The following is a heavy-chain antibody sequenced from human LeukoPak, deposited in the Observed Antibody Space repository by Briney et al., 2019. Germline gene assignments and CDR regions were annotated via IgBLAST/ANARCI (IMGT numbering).Heavy chain of an antibody. V-gene: IGHV1-46*01. CDR3: ARDVVRGYSGCGRYFDY. J-gene: IGHJ4*02. Sequence: ASVKVSCKASGYTFTSYYMHWVRQAPGQGLEWMGIINPSGGSTSYAQKFQGRVTMTRDTSTSTVYMELSSLRSEDTAVYYCARDVVRGYSGCGRYFDYWGQGTLVTVSS. CDR1: GYTFTSYY. CDR2: INPSGGST. D-gene: IGHD5-12*01.